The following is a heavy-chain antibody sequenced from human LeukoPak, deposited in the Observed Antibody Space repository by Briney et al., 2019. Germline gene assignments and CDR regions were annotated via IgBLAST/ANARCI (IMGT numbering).Heavy chain of an antibody. CDR3: ARDRDYGDYYYYGMDV. D-gene: IGHD4-17*01. CDR1: GGSISSGDYY. V-gene: IGHV4-30-4*01. J-gene: IGHJ6*02. Sequence: SETLSLTCTVSGGSISSGDYYWSWIGQPPGNGLEWIGYIYYSGSTYYNPSLKSRVTISVDTSKNQFSLKLSSVTAADTAVYYCARDRDYGDYYYYGMDVWGQGTTVTVSS. CDR2: IYYSGST.